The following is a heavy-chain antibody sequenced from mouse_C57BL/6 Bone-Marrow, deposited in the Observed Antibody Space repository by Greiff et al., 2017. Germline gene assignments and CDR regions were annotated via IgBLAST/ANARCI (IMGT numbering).Heavy chain of an antibody. V-gene: IGHV14-4*01. CDR1: GFTFKNDY. CDR3: ATAAYGNDGVAY. D-gene: IGHD2-2*01. Sequence: VQLQQPGAELVRPGASVKLSCTASGFTFKNDYMHWVKQRPEQGLEWIGWIDPSHSYTEYASKFQGKATITADTSSNTAYLQLSSLTSEGTAVDYCATAAYGNDGVAYGGQGTMVTVSA. CDR2: IDPSHSYT. J-gene: IGHJ3*01.